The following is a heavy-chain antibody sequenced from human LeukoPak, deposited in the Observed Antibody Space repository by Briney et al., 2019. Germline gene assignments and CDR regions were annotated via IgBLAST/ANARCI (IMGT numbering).Heavy chain of an antibody. J-gene: IGHJ6*03. CDR2: SRNKANSYTT. V-gene: IGHV3-72*01. Sequence: GGSLRLSCAASGFTFSIYAMSWVRQAPGKGLEWVGRSRNKANSYTTEYAASVKGRFTISRDDSKNSLHLQMNSLKTEDTAVYYCARSNDWGRYYNMDVWGKGTTVTISS. D-gene: IGHD7-27*01. CDR3: ARSNDWGRYYNMDV. CDR1: GFTFSIYA.